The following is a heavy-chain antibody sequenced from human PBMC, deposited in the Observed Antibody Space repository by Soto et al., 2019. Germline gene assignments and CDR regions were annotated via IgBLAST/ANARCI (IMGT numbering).Heavy chain of an antibody. D-gene: IGHD2-15*01. CDR1: ESTFSNYW. Sequence: GESLKISCQASESTFSNYWINWVRQVPGKGLEWMGRIDPDDSQTNYSPSFRGHVTISADKSVNTAYLQWDSLKASDTAIYYRATRMTLVGWGQGTLVTVSS. V-gene: IGHV5-10-1*01. CDR2: IDPDDSQT. CDR3: ATRMTLVG. J-gene: IGHJ4*02.